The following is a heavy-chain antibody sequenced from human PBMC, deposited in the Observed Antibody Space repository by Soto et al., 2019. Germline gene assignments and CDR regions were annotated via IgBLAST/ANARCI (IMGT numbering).Heavy chain of an antibody. CDR2: IIPIFGTA. D-gene: IGHD3-16*02. CDR1: GGTFSCYA. CDR3: ASRHSPSDYVWGSYRN. V-gene: IGHV1-69*12. J-gene: IGHJ4*02. Sequence: QVQLVQSGAEVKKPGSSVKVSCKASGGTFSCYAISWVRQAPGQGLEWMGGIIPIFGTANYAQKFQGRVTITADESTSTAYMELSSLRSEDTAVYYCASRHSPSDYVWGSYRNWGQGTLVTVSS.